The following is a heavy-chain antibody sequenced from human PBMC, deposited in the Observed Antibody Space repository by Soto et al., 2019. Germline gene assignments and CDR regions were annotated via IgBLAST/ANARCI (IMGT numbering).Heavy chain of an antibody. CDR3: ARGPGGPDGPGDY. CDR2: INAGNGNT. Sequence: ASVNVSCKASGYTFTIYAMHWVRQAPGQRLEWMGWINAGNGNTKYSQKFQGRVTITRDTSASTAYMELSSLRSEDTAVYYCARGPGGPDGPGDYWGQGTLVTV. V-gene: IGHV1-3*01. J-gene: IGHJ4*02. CDR1: GYTFTIYA. D-gene: IGHD2-15*01.